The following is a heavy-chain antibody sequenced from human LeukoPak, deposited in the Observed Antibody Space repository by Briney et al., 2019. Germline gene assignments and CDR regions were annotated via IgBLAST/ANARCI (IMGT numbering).Heavy chain of an antibody. Sequence: KSSETLSLTCTVSGGSISSYYWSWIRQPPGKGLEWIGYIYYSGSTNYNPSLKSRVTISVDTSKNQFSLKLSSVTAADTAVYYCASGPITMVRGKYFQHWGQGTLVTVSS. J-gene: IGHJ1*01. CDR2: IYYSGST. V-gene: IGHV4-59*01. CDR3: ASGPITMVRGKYFQH. D-gene: IGHD3-10*01. CDR1: GGSISSYY.